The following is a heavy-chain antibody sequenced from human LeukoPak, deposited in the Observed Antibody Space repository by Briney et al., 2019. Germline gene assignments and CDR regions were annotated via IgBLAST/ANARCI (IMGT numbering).Heavy chain of an antibody. D-gene: IGHD1-1*01. Sequence: PGGSLRLSCAASGFTFSSYSMNWVRQAPGKGLEWVANIKQDGSEKYYVDSVKGRFTISRDNAKNSLYLQMNSLRAEDTAVYYCARVLVQLERGGWFDPWGQGTLVTVSS. V-gene: IGHV3-7*01. CDR1: GFTFSSYS. J-gene: IGHJ5*02. CDR2: IKQDGSEK. CDR3: ARVLVQLERGGWFDP.